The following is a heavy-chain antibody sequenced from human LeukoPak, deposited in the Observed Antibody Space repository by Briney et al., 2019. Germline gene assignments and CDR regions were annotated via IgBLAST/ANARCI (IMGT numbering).Heavy chain of an antibody. CDR3: ARVAPNRRYCSGGSCLNYFDY. V-gene: IGHV1-18*01. Sequence: ASVKVSCKASGYTFTNYGISWMRQAPGQGLEWMGWISGYNGHTNYAQKFQGRVTMTTDTSTSTVYMELWSLRSDDTAVYYCARVAPNRRYCSGGSCLNYFDYWGQGTLVTVSS. CDR2: ISGYNGHT. D-gene: IGHD2-15*01. J-gene: IGHJ4*02. CDR1: GYTFTNYG.